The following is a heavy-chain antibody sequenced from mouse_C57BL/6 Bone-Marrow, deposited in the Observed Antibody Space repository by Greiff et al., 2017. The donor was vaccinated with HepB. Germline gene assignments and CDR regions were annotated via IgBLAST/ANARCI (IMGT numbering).Heavy chain of an antibody. CDR2: IYPGNSDT. J-gene: IGHJ4*01. CDR3: TRDYYGSSYPYAMDY. V-gene: IGHV1-5*01. Sequence: EVQLQQSGTVLARPGASVKMSCKTSGYTFTSYWMHWVKQRPGQGLEWIGAIYPGNSDTSYNQKFKGKAKLTAVTSASTAYMELSSLTNEDSAVYYCTRDYYGSSYPYAMDYWGQGTSVTVSS. CDR1: GYTFTSYW. D-gene: IGHD1-1*01.